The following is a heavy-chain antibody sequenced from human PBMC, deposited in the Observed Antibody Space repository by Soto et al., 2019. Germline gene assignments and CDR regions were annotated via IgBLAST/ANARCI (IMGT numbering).Heavy chain of an antibody. J-gene: IGHJ4*02. CDR2: IYSGGST. V-gene: IGHV3-66*01. CDR1: GFTVSSNY. Sequence: PGGSLRLSCAASGFTVSSNYMSWVRQAPGKGLEWVSVIYSGGSTYYADSVKGRFTISRDNSKNTLYLQMNSLRAEDTAVYYCASGRRAALTYYFDYWGQGTLVTVSS. CDR3: ASGRRAALTYYFDY. D-gene: IGHD6-6*01.